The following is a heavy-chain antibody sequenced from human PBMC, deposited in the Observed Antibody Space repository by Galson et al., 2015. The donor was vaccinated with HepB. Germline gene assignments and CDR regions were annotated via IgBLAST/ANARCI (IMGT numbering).Heavy chain of an antibody. D-gene: IGHD4/OR15-4a*01. V-gene: IGHV3-74*01. CDR2: INSDGSKR. CDR1: GFSLSDFW. CDR3: AWSRSANYNMDV. Sequence: SLRLSCAASGFSLSDFWMHWVRRAPGKGLLWVSRINSDGSKRDYADSVKGRFTISRDNVKDTLWLQMDNLGVEDTAVYYCAWSRSANYNMDVWGNATTVTVSS. J-gene: IGHJ6*03.